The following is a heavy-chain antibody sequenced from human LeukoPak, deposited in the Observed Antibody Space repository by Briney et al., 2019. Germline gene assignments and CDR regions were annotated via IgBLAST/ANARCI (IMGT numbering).Heavy chain of an antibody. J-gene: IGHJ4*02. D-gene: IGHD6-19*01. Sequence: PGGSLRLSCAASGFTFSSYSMNWVRQAPGKGLEWVSSISSSSSYIYYADSVKGRFTISRDNAKNSLYLQMNRLRAEDTAVYYCGRGGAYISAVAGSLDSWGAGTLVTVSS. V-gene: IGHV3-21*01. CDR2: ISSSSSYI. CDR1: GFTFSSYS. CDR3: GRGGAYISAVAGSLDS.